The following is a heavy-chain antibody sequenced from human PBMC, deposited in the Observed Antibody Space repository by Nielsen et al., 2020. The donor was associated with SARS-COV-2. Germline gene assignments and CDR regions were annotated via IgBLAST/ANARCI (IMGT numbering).Heavy chain of an antibody. D-gene: IGHD4-23*01. J-gene: IGHJ4*02. V-gene: IGHV3-23*01. CDR1: GFTFSIYW. Sequence: GSLKIFCAASGFTFSIYWIHWVRQAPGKGLEWVSAISGSGGNTYYADSVKGRFAISRDKTKNTLYLQMNSLRAEDTAVYYCARDDYGGNSFDYWGQGTLVTVSS. CDR2: ISGSGGNT. CDR3: ARDDYGGNSFDY.